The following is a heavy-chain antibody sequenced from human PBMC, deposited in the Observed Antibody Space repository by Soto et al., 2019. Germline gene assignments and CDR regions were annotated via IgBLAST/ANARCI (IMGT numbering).Heavy chain of an antibody. CDR2: FDPEDGET. D-gene: IGHD6-13*01. Sequence: GASVKVSCKVSGYTLTELSMHWVRQAPGKGLGWMGGFDPEDGETIYAQKFQGRVTMTEDTSTDTAYMELSSLRSEDTAVYYCATDLRQQQLVLQDYYYGMDVWGQGTTVTVSS. J-gene: IGHJ6*02. CDR1: GYTLTELS. CDR3: ATDLRQQQLVLQDYYYGMDV. V-gene: IGHV1-24*01.